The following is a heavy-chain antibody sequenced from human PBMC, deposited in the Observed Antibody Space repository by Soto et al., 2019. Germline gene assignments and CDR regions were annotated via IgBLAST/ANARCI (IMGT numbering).Heavy chain of an antibody. D-gene: IGHD3-10*01. J-gene: IGHJ6*02. CDR3: ARLKWYYGSGSYHYGMDV. CDR1: GRTFSRDA. V-gene: IGHV1-69*01. Sequence: VASVKCFCKAAGRTFSRDATSLVRQAPGQGLGWMGGIIPIFGTANYAQKFQGRVTITADESTSTAYMELSSLRSEDTAVYYCARLKWYYGSGSYHYGMDVWGQGTTVTV. CDR2: IIPIFGTA.